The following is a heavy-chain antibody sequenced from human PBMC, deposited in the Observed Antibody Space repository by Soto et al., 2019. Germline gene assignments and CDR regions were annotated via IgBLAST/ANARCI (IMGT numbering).Heavy chain of an antibody. D-gene: IGHD3-3*01. V-gene: IGHV4-59*01. J-gene: IGHJ5*02. CDR1: GGSISTYY. Sequence: QVQLQESGPGLVKPSETLSLTCTVSGGSISTYYWTWIRQPPGKGLEWIGYVHYSGTTNYNPSLKSRVTMSVDTSKNQFSLKLRSATAADTAVYYCARGKIIGPWGQGTLVTVSS. CDR3: ARGKIIGP. CDR2: VHYSGTT.